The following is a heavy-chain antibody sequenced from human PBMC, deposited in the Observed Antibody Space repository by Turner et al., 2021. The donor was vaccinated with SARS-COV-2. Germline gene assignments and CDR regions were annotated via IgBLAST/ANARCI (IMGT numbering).Heavy chain of an antibody. CDR3: ARDLGGTSALGGYFDY. CDR2: IYSGGST. D-gene: IGHD2-2*01. CDR1: GFTVSSNY. Sequence: EVLLVASGGGVFQPGGSLILSFAASGFTVSSNYMNWVRQAPGKGLEWVSVIYSGGSTYYADSVKGRFTISRENSKNTLYLQMNSLRAEDTALYYCARDLGGTSALGGYFDYWGQGTLVTVSS. J-gene: IGHJ4*02. V-gene: IGHV3-66*02.